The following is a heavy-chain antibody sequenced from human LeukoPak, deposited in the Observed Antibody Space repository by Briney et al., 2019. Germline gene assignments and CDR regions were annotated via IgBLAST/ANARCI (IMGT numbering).Heavy chain of an antibody. D-gene: IGHD4-23*01. CDR2: IASDGSST. V-gene: IGHV3-74*01. CDR3: ARGRPHGNDY. Sequence: GGSVKLSCAASVFVFSSYWIHWVRHAPGKGRVWVSRIASDGSSTTYADSVKGRFSISRDNAKNTLYLQMNSLRVEDTAVYYCARGRPHGNDYWGQGTLVTVSS. J-gene: IGHJ4*02. CDR1: VFVFSSYW.